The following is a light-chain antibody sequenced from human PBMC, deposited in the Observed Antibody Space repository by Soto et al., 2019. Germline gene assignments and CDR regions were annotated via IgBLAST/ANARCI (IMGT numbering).Light chain of an antibody. CDR3: SSYTSSSIVV. Sequence: QSVLTQPASVSGSPGQSITISCTGTSSDVGGYNDVSWYQQHPGKAPKLMIYEVSNRPSGVSNRFSGSKSGNTASLTISGLQAEDEAAYYCSSYTSSSIVVFGGGTKLTVL. J-gene: IGLJ2*01. V-gene: IGLV2-14*01. CDR1: SSDVGGYND. CDR2: EVS.